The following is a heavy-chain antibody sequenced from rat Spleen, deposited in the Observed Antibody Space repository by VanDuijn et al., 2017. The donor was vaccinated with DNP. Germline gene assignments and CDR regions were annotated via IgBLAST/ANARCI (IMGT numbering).Heavy chain of an antibody. Sequence: EVQLVQSGGGLVQPGGSLKVSCAASGFTFSDYYMAWVRQAPTKGLEWVAYITYDGDSTYYRDSVKGRFTISRDNAKSTLYLQMNSLRYEDMATYYCAKDAFDYWGQGVMVTVSS. CDR3: AKDAFDY. CDR1: GFTFSDYY. J-gene: IGHJ2*01. CDR2: ITYDGDST. V-gene: IGHV5-20*01.